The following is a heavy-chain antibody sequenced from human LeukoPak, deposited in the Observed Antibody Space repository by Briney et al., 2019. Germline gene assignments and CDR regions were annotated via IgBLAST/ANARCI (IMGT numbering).Heavy chain of an antibody. J-gene: IGHJ4*02. V-gene: IGHV4-39*01. D-gene: IGHD3-22*01. Sequence: SETLSLTCTVSGGSISSSTYFWGWIRQPPGKGPEWIGNIYYSGSTYYNPSLKSRVTISLDTSKNQFSLKLYSVTAADTAVYYCARLKRVGYFDYWGQGTLVTVSS. CDR3: ARLKRVGYFDY. CDR1: GGSISSSTYF. CDR2: IYYSGST.